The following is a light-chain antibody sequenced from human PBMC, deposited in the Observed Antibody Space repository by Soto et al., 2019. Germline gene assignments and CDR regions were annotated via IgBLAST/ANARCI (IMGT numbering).Light chain of an antibody. CDR3: QQYNNWWT. CDR2: GAS. CDR1: QSGSNN. V-gene: IGKV3-15*01. J-gene: IGKJ1*01. Sequence: EVVRTQSPATLSVSPGERATLSCRASQSGSNNLAWYQQKPGQAPRLLIYGASTRATGIPARFSGSGSGTEFTLTISSLQSEDFAVYCCQQYNNWWTFGQGTKVEIK.